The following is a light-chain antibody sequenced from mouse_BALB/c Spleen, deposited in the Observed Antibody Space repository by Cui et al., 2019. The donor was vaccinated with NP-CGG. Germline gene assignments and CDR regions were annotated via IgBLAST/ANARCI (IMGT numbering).Light chain of an antibody. Sequence: QACVTQKSALTTSPGETLTLTCRSSTGAVTTSNYANWVQEKPDHLFTGLIGGTNNRTPGVPARFSGSLIGDKAALTITGAQTEDEAIYFCALWYSNHWVFGGGTKLTVL. CDR2: GTN. CDR3: ALWYSNHWV. J-gene: IGLJ1*01. CDR1: TGAVTTSNY. V-gene: IGLV1*01.